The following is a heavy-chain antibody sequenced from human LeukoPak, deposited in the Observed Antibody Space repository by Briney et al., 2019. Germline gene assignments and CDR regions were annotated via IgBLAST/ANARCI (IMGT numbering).Heavy chain of an antibody. CDR3: ARGGQQLVLFY. CDR1: GGSFSGYY. V-gene: IGHV4-34*01. D-gene: IGHD6-13*01. CDR2: INHSGST. Sequence: SETLSLTCAVYGGSFSGYYWSWIRQPPGKGLEWIGEINHSGSTNYNPSLKSRVTISVDTSKNQFSLKLSSVTAADTAVYYCARGGQQLVLFYWGQGTLVTVSS. J-gene: IGHJ4*02.